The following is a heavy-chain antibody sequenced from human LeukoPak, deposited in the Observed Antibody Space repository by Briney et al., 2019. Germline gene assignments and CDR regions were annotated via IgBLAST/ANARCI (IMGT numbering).Heavy chain of an antibody. CDR3: ARAKDGTNILDY. CDR2: ISYNGVIK. J-gene: IGHJ4*02. Sequence: GGSLRLSCAASGFTFSSYAMNWVRQAPGKGLEWVTLISYNGVIKYYADSVKGRFTISRDNSKNTLYLQMDTLRAEDTAVYYCARAKDGTNILDYWGQGTLVTVSS. CDR1: GFTFSSYA. D-gene: IGHD5-24*01. V-gene: IGHV3-30-3*01.